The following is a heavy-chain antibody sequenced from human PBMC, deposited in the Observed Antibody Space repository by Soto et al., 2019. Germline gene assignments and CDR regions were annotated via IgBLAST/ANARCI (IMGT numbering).Heavy chain of an antibody. Sequence: ASVKVSCKASGYTFTTYTLHWVRQAPGQGLEWMGWINTGNGNTKYSQKFQGRVTITRDTSASTAYMELSSLRSEDTAVYYCARARGLGAFDYWGQGTLVTVSS. V-gene: IGHV1-3*04. J-gene: IGHJ4*02. D-gene: IGHD3-16*01. CDR1: GYTFTTYT. CDR2: INTGNGNT. CDR3: ARARGLGAFDY.